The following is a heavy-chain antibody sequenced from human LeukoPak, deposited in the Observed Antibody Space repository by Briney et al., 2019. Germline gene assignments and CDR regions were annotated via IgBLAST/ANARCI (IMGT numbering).Heavy chain of an antibody. Sequence: PSETLSLTCTVSGGSISSYYWSWIRQPAGKGLEWIGRIYTSGSTNYNPSHKSRVTMSVDTSKNQFSLKLSSVTAADTAVYYCARDSGTYGGDYYFDLWGQGTLVTVSP. D-gene: IGHD1-26*01. V-gene: IGHV4-4*07. CDR2: IYTSGST. CDR1: GGSISSYY. J-gene: IGHJ4*02. CDR3: ARDSGTYGGDYYFDL.